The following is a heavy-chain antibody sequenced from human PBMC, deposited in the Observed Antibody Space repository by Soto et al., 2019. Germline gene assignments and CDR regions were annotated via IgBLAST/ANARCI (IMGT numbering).Heavy chain of an antibody. CDR1: GFTFSNYA. D-gene: IGHD3-10*01. CDR3: VRDGEAVSMVRGVVPLFNGMDV. Sequence: PGGSLRLSCTASGFTFSNYAIHWVRQAPCKGPEWVAVISYHGSNKYYADSVKGRFTISRDNSKNTLYLQMNSLRAEDTAVYYCVRDGEAVSMVRGVVPLFNGMDVWGQGTTVTVSS. J-gene: IGHJ6*02. V-gene: IGHV3-30*04. CDR2: ISYHGSNK.